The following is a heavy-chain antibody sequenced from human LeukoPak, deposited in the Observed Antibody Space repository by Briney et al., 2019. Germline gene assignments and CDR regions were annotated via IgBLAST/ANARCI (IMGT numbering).Heavy chain of an antibody. CDR2: IRYDGRSK. Sequence: PGGSLRLPCAASEFSFSTYAMHWVRQAPGKGLEWVAFIRYDGRSKYYADSVKGRFTISRDNSKNSLYLQMNSLRVKDTAIYFCAKDGGNDAFDIWGLGTMVIVSS. CDR1: EFSFSTYA. V-gene: IGHV3-30*02. CDR3: AKDGGNDAFDI. D-gene: IGHD3-16*01. J-gene: IGHJ3*02.